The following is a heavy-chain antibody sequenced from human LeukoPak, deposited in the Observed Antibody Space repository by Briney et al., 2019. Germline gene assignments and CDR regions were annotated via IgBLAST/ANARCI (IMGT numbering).Heavy chain of an antibody. J-gene: IGHJ6*02. CDR2: IGTAGDT. Sequence: GGSLRLSCAASGFTFSSYDMHWVRQATGKGLEWVSAIGTAGDTYYPGSVKGRFTISRENAKNSLYLQMNSLRAGDTAVYYCARMMSFIYYGSGSSCYYYYYGMDVWGQGTRVTVSS. CDR3: ARMMSFIYYGSGSSCYYYYYGMDV. V-gene: IGHV3-13*01. CDR1: GFTFSSYD. D-gene: IGHD3-10*01.